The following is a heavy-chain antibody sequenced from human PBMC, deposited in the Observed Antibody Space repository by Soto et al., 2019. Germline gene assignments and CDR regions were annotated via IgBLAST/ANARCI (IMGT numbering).Heavy chain of an antibody. D-gene: IGHD6-19*01. CDR1: GFSLTTSGVG. CDR3: AHRLRWLANFDY. Sequence: SRPTLVNPTQTLTLTCTFSGFSLTTSGVGVGLIRQPPGKALEWLALIYWNDEKRYSPSLKSRLTITKDTSRNQVVLTMTNMDPVDTATYYCAHRLRWLANFDYWGQGTLVTVSS. J-gene: IGHJ4*02. CDR2: IYWNDEK. V-gene: IGHV2-5*01.